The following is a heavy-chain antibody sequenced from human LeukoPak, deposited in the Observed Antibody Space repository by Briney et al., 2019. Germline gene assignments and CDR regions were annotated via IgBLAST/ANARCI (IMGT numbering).Heavy chain of an antibody. CDR2: IKQDGSEK. CDR1: GFTFSSYW. V-gene: IGHV3-7*01. Sequence: QTGGSLRLSCAASGFTFSSYWMSWVRQAPGKGLEWVANIKQDGSEKYYVDSVKGRFTISRDNAKNSLYLQMNSLRAEDTAVYYCARSTGAYYYYGMDVWGQGTTVTVSS. D-gene: IGHD2-8*02. J-gene: IGHJ6*02. CDR3: ARSTGAYYYYGMDV.